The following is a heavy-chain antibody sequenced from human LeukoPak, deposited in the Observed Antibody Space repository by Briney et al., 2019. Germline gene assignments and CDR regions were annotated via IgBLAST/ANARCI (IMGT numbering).Heavy chain of an antibody. CDR1: GFGFSNYG. J-gene: IGHJ4*02. CDR2: MSYDGSNK. Sequence: GGSLRLSCVGTGFGFSNYGMHWVRQAPGKGVEWVAVMSYDGSNKYYADSVEGRFTISRDNSKNTLYLQMNNLRTEDTAVYYCTKGVLGGTQSVSAGLDSWGQGTLVTVSS. D-gene: IGHD3-16*01. CDR3: TKGVLGGTQSVSAGLDS. V-gene: IGHV3-30*18.